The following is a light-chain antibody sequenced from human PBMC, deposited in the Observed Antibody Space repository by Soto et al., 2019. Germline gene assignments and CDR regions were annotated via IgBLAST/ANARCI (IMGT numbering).Light chain of an antibody. V-gene: IGKV1-5*01. Sequence: DIQMAQSPSSLSASVGDRAAITCRGSQSISSWLAWYQQKPGKAPKLLIYDASTLQSGVPSRYSGSGSGTEFTLTISNLQPDDFATYYCQQYESYSPWTFGQGTKV. CDR2: DAS. J-gene: IGKJ1*01. CDR1: QSISSW. CDR3: QQYESYSPWT.